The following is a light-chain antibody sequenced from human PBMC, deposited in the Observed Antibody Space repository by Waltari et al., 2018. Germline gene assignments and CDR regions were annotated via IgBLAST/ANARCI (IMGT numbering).Light chain of an antibody. CDR2: MNP. CDR1: TSNIGQTD. J-gene: IGLJ3*02. Sequence: QSVLTQPPSASGTPGQRVTISCSGGTSNIGQTDVFWLQQPPGTAPNVLIYMNPARPSGVPDRFSGSTAGTSASLAISGLRSEDEADYYCAAWDASLHAWLFGGGTKLTVL. CDR3: AAWDASLHAWL. V-gene: IGLV1-47*01.